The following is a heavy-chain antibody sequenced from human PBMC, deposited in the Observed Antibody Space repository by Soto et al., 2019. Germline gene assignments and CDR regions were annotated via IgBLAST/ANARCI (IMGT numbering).Heavy chain of an antibody. CDR1: GYTFTSYA. CDR2: INAGNGNT. J-gene: IGHJ5*02. D-gene: IGHD2-2*01. CDR3: ARSTILGTWFDP. Sequence: QVQLVQSGAEVKKPGASVKVSCKASGYTFTSYAMHWVRQAPGQRLEWMGWINAGNGNTKYSQKFQGRVTITRDTPASTAYMELSSLRSEDTAVYYCARSTILGTWFDPWGQGTLVTVSS. V-gene: IGHV1-3*01.